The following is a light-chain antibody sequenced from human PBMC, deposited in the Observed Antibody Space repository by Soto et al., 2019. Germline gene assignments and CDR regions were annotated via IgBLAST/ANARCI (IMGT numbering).Light chain of an antibody. CDR3: QQYDNLPLA. CDR1: QDIKNY. Sequence: DIQMTQCPSSLSESVGDRVTITCQASQDIKNYLNWYQQKSGKAPKLLIYDASDLETGVPSRFSGSGSGTDFTFAINSLQPEDIATYYCQQYDNLPLAFGGGTKVDIK. CDR2: DAS. J-gene: IGKJ4*01. V-gene: IGKV1-33*01.